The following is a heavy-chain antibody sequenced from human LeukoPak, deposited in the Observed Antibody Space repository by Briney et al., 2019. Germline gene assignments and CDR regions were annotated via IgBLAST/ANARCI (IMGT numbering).Heavy chain of an antibody. Sequence: GGSLRLSCAASGFTFSSYGMHWVRQAPGKGLEWVAFIRYDGSNKYYADSVKGRFTISRDNSKNTLYLQMNSLRAEGTAVYYCAKDVNVVPAAIGEYFQHWGQGTLVTVSS. V-gene: IGHV3-30*02. J-gene: IGHJ1*01. CDR1: GFTFSSYG. D-gene: IGHD2-2*02. CDR2: IRYDGSNK. CDR3: AKDVNVVPAAIGEYFQH.